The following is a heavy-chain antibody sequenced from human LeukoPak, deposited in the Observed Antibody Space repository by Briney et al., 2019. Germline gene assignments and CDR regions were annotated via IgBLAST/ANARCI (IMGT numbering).Heavy chain of an antibody. V-gene: IGHV3-23*01. CDR1: GFTFSNYA. CDR3: ARGKESIYSEILG. D-gene: IGHD2-21*01. J-gene: IGHJ4*02. Sequence: GGSLRLSCGASGFTFSNYAMNWVRQAPGKGLEWVSVISSSGGTTNYADSVKGRFTVSRDNSKNTLYLQLNSLRAEDTAVYYCARGKESIYSEILGWGQGILVTVSS. CDR2: ISSSGGTT.